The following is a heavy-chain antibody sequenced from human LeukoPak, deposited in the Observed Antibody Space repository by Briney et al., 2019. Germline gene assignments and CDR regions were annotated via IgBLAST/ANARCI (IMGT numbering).Heavy chain of an antibody. J-gene: IGHJ3*02. CDR3: ASYYYDSSGTRGGAFDI. D-gene: IGHD3-22*01. Sequence: ASVKVSCTASGYTFTGYYMHWVRQAPGQGLEWMGWINPNSGGTNYAQKFQGRVTMTRDTSISTAYMELSSLRSEDTAVYYCASYYYDSSGTRGGAFDIWGQGTMVTVSS. CDR2: INPNSGGT. CDR1: GYTFTGYY. V-gene: IGHV1-2*02.